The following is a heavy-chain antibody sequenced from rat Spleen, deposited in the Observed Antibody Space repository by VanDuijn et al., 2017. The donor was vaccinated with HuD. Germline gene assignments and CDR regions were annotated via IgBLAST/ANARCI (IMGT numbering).Heavy chain of an antibody. J-gene: IGHJ3*01. Sequence: EVQLVESGGGLVQPGRSLKLSCAASGFTFSDYYMAWVRQAPKKGLEWVASISYEGSSTYYRDSVKGRFTISRDNAKSTLYLQMDSLRSEDTATYYCARPRHNSGYTWFAYWGQGTLVTVSS. CDR2: ISYEGSST. CDR3: ARPRHNSGYTWFAY. CDR1: GFTFSDYY. V-gene: IGHV5-22*01. D-gene: IGHD4-3*01.